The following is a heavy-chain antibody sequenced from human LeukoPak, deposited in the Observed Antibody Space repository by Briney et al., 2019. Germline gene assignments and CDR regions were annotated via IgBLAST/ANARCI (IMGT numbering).Heavy chain of an antibody. D-gene: IGHD4-11*01. CDR2: IIRILGIA. J-gene: IGHJ4*02. CDR3: ARVGLTTVLDY. Sequence: ASVKVSCKASGGTFSSYAISWVRQAPGQGLEWMGRIIRILGIANYAQKFKGRVTITADKSTSTAYMELSSLRSEDRAVYYCARVGLTTVLDYGGQGTLATVSS. CDR1: GGTFSSYA. V-gene: IGHV1-69*04.